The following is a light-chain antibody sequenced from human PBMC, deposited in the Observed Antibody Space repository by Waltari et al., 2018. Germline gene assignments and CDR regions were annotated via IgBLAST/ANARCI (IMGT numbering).Light chain of an antibody. J-gene: IGLJ1*01. V-gene: IGLV1-44*01. CDR3: ASWDGSLSGYV. CDR1: SSNIGSKT. Sequence: QSVLTQPPSASGTPGQRVTISCSGISSNIGSKTVIWYQQLPGTAPKLPIFNNEDRPSGVPDRFSGSWSGTSASLAISGLQSDDEATYYCASWDGSLSGYVFGTGTRVTVL. CDR2: NNE.